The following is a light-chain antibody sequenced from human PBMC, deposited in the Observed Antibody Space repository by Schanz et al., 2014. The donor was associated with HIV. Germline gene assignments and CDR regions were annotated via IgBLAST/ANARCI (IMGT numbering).Light chain of an antibody. CDR3: AAWDDSLNGYV. J-gene: IGLJ1*01. V-gene: IGLV2-14*03. CDR2: DVT. Sequence: QSALTQPASVSGSPGQSIIFSCTGTSTDIGAYNYVSWYQHRPGKAPKLVIFDVTHRPSGISDRFSGSKSANTASLTVSGLQAEDEDDYYCAAWDDSLNGYVFGTGTKLTVL. CDR1: STDIGAYNY.